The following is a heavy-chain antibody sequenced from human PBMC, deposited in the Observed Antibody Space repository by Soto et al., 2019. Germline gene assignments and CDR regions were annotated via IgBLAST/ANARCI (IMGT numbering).Heavy chain of an antibody. Sequence: PVGSLRLSCAASGFTFSSYAMHWVRQAPGKGLEWVAVISYDGSNKYYADSVKGRFTISRDNSKNTLYLQMNSLRAEDTAVYYCARDKGVTMVRGVIITWGYFDYWGQGTLVTVSS. CDR2: ISYDGSNK. CDR3: ARDKGVTMVRGVIITWGYFDY. V-gene: IGHV3-30-3*01. J-gene: IGHJ4*02. D-gene: IGHD3-10*01. CDR1: GFTFSSYA.